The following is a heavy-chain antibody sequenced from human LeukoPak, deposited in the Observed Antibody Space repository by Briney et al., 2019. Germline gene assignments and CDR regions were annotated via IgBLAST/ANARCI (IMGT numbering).Heavy chain of an antibody. CDR1: GYTFTSYA. Sequence: GASVKVSCRASGYTFTSYAMHWVRQAPGQRLEWMGWINAGNGNTKYSQKFQGRVTITRDTSASTAYMELSSLRSEDTAVYYCARDDAYSSSWYPFHWFDPWGQGTLVTVSS. CDR2: INAGNGNT. J-gene: IGHJ5*02. D-gene: IGHD6-13*01. V-gene: IGHV1-3*01. CDR3: ARDDAYSSSWYPFHWFDP.